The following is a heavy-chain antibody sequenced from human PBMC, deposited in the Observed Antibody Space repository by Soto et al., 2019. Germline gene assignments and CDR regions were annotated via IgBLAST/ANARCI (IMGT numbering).Heavy chain of an antibody. J-gene: IGHJ6*02. CDR2: INPSGGST. Sequence: EASVKVSCKASGYTFTSYYMHWVRQAPGQGLEWMGIINPSGGSTSYAQKFKGRVTMTRDTSTSTVYMELSSLRSEDTAVYYCAREIAVAGNYYYYGMDVWGQGTTVTVSS. CDR1: GYTFTSYY. D-gene: IGHD6-19*01. CDR3: AREIAVAGNYYYYGMDV. V-gene: IGHV1-46*01.